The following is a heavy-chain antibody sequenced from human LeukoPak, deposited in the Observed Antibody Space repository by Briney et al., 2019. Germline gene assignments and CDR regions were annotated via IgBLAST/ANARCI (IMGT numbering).Heavy chain of an antibody. CDR2: ISNSGSIL. V-gene: IGHV3-48*03. D-gene: IGHD3-22*01. CDR1: GFTFSSYE. CDR3: TQGMNYDSSAYWHQH. J-gene: IGHJ1*01. Sequence: GGSLRLSRAASGFTFSSYEMNWVRQAPGKRPEWVSYISNSGSILYYADSVRGRFTISRDNAKNSLFLQMNSLRAEDTAVYYCTQGMNYDSSAYWHQHWGQGTLVTVSS.